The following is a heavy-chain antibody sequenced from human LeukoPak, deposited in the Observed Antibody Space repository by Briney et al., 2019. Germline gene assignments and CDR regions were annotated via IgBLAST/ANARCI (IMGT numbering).Heavy chain of an antibody. CDR2: ILSSGST. Sequence: SETLSLTCTLSGVSIGSDNYLWSWVRQPAGKGLEWIGRILSSGSTNYNPSLRSRVTFSIDTSKNKFSLDLISVTAADTAAYYCAVRKSGYPFDMWGQGTMVTVSS. D-gene: IGHD3-9*01. J-gene: IGHJ3*02. V-gene: IGHV4-61*02. CDR3: AVRKSGYPFDM. CDR1: GVSIGSDNYL.